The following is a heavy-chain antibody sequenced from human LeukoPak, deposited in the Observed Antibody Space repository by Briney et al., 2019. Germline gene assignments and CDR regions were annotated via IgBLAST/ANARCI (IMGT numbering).Heavy chain of an antibody. CDR3: AKAHDYPAAPTYFGY. D-gene: IGHD5-12*01. J-gene: IGHJ4*02. Sequence: WWSLRLSCVASGFTFRNYWMHWVRQARGKGVVWVGRINNAGRETVYAACVKGRFTIHRDNSKNTLYLQINSLTADETAVCYLAKAHDYPAAPTYFGYWGQGTLVTVAS. CDR1: GFTFRNYW. CDR2: INNAGRET. V-gene: IGHV3-74*01.